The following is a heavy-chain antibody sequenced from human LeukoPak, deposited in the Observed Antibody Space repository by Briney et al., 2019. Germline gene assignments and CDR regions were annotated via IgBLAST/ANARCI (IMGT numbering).Heavy chain of an antibody. D-gene: IGHD3-10*01. J-gene: IGHJ4*02. V-gene: IGHV3-30*03. CDR3: TREGGEHGSDRYHFDY. CDR1: GFTFSNYG. CDR2: ISSSGHID. Sequence: PGGSLRLSCAASGFTFSNYGMHWVRQAPGKGLEWVAVISSSGHIDYYMASVKGRFSISRDNSRNTVHLQMDSLRPEDTALYYCTREGGEHGSDRYHFDYWGQGTLVTVSS.